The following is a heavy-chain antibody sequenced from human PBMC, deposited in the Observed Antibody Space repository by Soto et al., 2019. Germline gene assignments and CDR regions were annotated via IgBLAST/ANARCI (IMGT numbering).Heavy chain of an antibody. CDR2: ISYDGSNK. J-gene: IGHJ6*02. CDR1: GFTFSSYG. D-gene: IGHD2-15*01. Sequence: GGSLRLSCAASGFTFSSYGMHWVRQAPGKGLEWVAVISYDGSNKYYADSVKGRFTISRDNSKNTLYLQMNSLRAEDTAVYYCAKDRVVVVAATPVDYYYYGMDVWGQGTTVTVSS. CDR3: AKDRVVVVAATPVDYYYYGMDV. V-gene: IGHV3-30*18.